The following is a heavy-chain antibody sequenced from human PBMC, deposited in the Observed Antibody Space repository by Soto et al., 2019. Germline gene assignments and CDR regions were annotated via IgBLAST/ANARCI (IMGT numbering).Heavy chain of an antibody. CDR1: GFTFSSYA. D-gene: IGHD5-12*01. CDR3: ARESGEEMATINEAYYYGMDV. V-gene: IGHV3-30-3*01. Sequence: QVQLVESGGGVVQPGRSLRLSCAASGFTFSSYAMHWVRQAPGKGLEWVAVISYDGSNKYYADSVKGRFTISRDNSKNTLYLQMNSLRAEDTAVYYCARESGEEMATINEAYYYGMDVWGQGTTVTVSS. J-gene: IGHJ6*02. CDR2: ISYDGSNK.